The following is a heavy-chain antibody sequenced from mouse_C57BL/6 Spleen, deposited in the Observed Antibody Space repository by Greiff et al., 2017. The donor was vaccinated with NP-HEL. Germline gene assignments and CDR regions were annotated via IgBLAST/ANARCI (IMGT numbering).Heavy chain of an antibody. CDR2: IDPSDTYS. J-gene: IGHJ4*01. CDR1: GYTFTSYW. CDR3: ARSPPNSNYAMDY. V-gene: IGHV1-50*01. D-gene: IGHD2-5*01. Sequence: QVQLQQSGAELVKPGASVKLSCKASGYTFTSYWMQWVKQRPGQGLEWIGEIDPSDTYSNYNHKFKGRATLTVDTSSSTAYMQLSSLTSEDSAVYYCARSPPNSNYAMDYWGQGTSVTVSS.